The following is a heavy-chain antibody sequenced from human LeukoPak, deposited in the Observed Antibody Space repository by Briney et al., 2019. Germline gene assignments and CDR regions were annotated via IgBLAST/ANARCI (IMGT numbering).Heavy chain of an antibody. CDR1: GFTFSSYA. Sequence: HPGGSLRLSCAASGFTFSSYAMSWVRQAPGKGLEWVSAISGSGGSTYYADSVKGRFTISRDNSKNTLYLQMSSLRAEDTAVYYCAKDPTMIVVVIPDYWGQGTLVTVSS. V-gene: IGHV3-23*01. CDR3: AKDPTMIVVVIPDY. J-gene: IGHJ4*02. D-gene: IGHD3-22*01. CDR2: ISGSGGST.